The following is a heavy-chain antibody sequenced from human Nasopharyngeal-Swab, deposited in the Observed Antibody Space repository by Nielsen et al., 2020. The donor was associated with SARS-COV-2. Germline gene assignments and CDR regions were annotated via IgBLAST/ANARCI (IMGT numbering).Heavy chain of an antibody. D-gene: IGHD1-26*01. V-gene: IGHV3-53*01. CDR1: GFSVSSNY. CDR2: IYSGDTT. J-gene: IGHJ4*02. CDR3: ARLGSIVGGTPLDY. Sequence: GESLQISCVASGFSVSSNYMTWVRQAPGKGLDWVSIIYSGDTTYYADSVKGRFTISRDTSKNTLYLQMNNLRVDDTAIYYCARLGSIVGGTPLDYWGQGTLVTVSS.